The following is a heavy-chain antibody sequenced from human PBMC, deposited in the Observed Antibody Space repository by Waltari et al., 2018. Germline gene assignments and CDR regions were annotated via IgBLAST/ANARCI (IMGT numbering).Heavy chain of an antibody. D-gene: IGHD4-17*01. Sequence: QVQLQESGPGLVKPSETLSLTCTVSCGSISSYYWSWIRPPPGKGMEWIGYIYYSGSTNYNPSLKSRVTISVDTSKNQFSLKLSSVTAADTAVYYCARSFELTTVVTPIPDAFDIWGQGTMVTVSS. CDR3: ARSFELTTVVTPIPDAFDI. V-gene: IGHV4-59*01. CDR2: IYYSGST. J-gene: IGHJ3*02. CDR1: CGSISSYY.